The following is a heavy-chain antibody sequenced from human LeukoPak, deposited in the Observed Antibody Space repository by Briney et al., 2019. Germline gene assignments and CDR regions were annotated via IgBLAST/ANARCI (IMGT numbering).Heavy chain of an antibody. D-gene: IGHD1-26*01. J-gene: IGHJ6*02. V-gene: IGHV3-21*01. CDR1: GFTFSSYS. CDR2: ISSSSSYI. CDR3: ARVVIVGATGMDV. Sequence: PGGSLRLSCAASGFTFSSYSMNWVRQAPGKGLEWVSSISSSSSYIYYADSVKGRFTISRDNAKNSLYLPMNSLRAEDTAVYYCARVVIVGATGMDVWGQGTTVTVSS.